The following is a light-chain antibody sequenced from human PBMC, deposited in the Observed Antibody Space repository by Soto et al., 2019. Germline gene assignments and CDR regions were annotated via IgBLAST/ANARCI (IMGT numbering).Light chain of an antibody. CDR2: AAS. CDR3: QQYGSSLYT. Sequence: EIVLTQSPGTLSLSPGERATLSCRASQSVSSSYLAWYQQKPGQAPRLLIYAASSRATGIPDRFSVSGSGTDFTLTISRLVPEDLAVYYCQQYGSSLYTFGKGTKLEIK. V-gene: IGKV3-20*01. J-gene: IGKJ2*01. CDR1: QSVSSSY.